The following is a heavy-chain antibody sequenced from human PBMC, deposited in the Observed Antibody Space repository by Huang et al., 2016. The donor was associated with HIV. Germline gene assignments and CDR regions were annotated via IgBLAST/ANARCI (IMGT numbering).Heavy chain of an antibody. Sequence: QVQLVESGGGVVQPGGSLRLSCATSGFTFSSYGMHWVRQAPGLGLGWVAFIKYDGTKKYYADSVKGRFNSSRDNSKKMLHLQMNNLRVEDTAAYFCAKVTLGFDYWGQGTWVTVSS. CDR3: AKVTLGFDY. CDR2: IKYDGTKK. J-gene: IGHJ4*02. CDR1: GFTFSSYG. D-gene: IGHD2-15*01. V-gene: IGHV3-30*02.